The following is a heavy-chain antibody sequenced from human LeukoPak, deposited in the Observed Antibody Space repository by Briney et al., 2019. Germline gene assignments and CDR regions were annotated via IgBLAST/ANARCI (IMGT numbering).Heavy chain of an antibody. Sequence: NPSETLSLTCTVSGGSISSYYWSWIRQPPGKGLEWIGYIYYSGSTNYNPSLKSRVTISVDTSKNQFSLKLSSVTAADTAVYYCARGEYYDFWSGYYTPSLDGMDVWGQGTTVTVSS. J-gene: IGHJ6*02. V-gene: IGHV4-59*01. D-gene: IGHD3-3*01. CDR1: GGSISSYY. CDR3: ARGEYYDFWSGYYTPSLDGMDV. CDR2: IYYSGST.